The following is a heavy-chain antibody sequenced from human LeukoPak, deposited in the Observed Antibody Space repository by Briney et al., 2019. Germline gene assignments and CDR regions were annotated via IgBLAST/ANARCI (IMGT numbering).Heavy chain of an antibody. D-gene: IGHD3-22*01. CDR3: AKLAENYYDSSGSNDAFDI. CDR2: IRYDGSNK. Sequence: GGSPRLSCAASGFTFSSYGMHWVRQAPGKGLEWVAFIRYDGSNKYYADSVKGRFTISRDNSKNTLYLQMNSLRAEDTAVYYCAKLAENYYDSSGSNDAFDIWGQGTMVTVSS. J-gene: IGHJ3*02. CDR1: GFTFSSYG. V-gene: IGHV3-30*02.